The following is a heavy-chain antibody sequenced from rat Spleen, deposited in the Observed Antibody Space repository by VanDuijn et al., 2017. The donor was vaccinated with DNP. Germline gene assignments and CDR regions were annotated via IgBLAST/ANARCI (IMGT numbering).Heavy chain of an antibody. Sequence: EVQLVESGGDLVQPGRSLKLSCVVSGFTFSDSAMAWVRQAPKKGLEWVASISYESSSTYYGDSVNGRFTISRDNAKSTLYLQMNSLRSEYPATYYCARSPLYYDGYSHYVDYWGQGVMVTVSS. CDR3: ARSPLYYDGYSHYVDY. CDR2: ISYESSST. D-gene: IGHD1-12*03. V-gene: IGHV5-22*01. CDR1: GFTFSDSA. J-gene: IGHJ2*01.